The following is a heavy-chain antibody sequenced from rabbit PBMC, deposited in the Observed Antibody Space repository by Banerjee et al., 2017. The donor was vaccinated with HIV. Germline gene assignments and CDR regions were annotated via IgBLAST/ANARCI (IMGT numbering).Heavy chain of an antibody. CDR1: YV. J-gene: IGHJ4*01. CDR2: INTSSGNT. V-gene: IGHV1S45*01. CDR3: TTELTGWNFGL. D-gene: IGHD7-1*01. Sequence: YVMCWVRQAPGKGLEWIACINTSSGNTVYATWAKGRFTISKTSWTTLTLRMTSLTAADTATYFCTTELTGWNFGLWGPGTLVTVS.